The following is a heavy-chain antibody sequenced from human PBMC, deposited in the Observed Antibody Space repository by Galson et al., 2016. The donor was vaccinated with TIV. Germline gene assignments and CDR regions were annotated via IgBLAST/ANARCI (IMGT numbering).Heavy chain of an antibody. CDR1: ALTVSDNY. J-gene: IGHJ6*02. CDR3: TRERRFCGNNCYLSYYYDMDV. CDR2: MSSGGSL. Sequence: SLRLSCAASALTVSDNYMTWVRQAPGKGLEWVAIMSSGGSLNYADFVRGRFTVSRDNSKNTLYLQMNRLRTDDTAIYYCTRERRFCGNNCYLSYYYDMDVWGQGTTVTVSS. D-gene: IGHD2-21*01. V-gene: IGHV3-66*02.